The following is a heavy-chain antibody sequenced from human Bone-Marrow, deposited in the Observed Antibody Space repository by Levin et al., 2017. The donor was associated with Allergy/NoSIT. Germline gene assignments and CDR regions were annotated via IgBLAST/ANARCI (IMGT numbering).Heavy chain of an antibody. Sequence: PGGSLRLSCAASGFTFSSYAMSWVRQAPGKGLEWVSAISDSGGSTYYGDSVKGRFTISRDNSKNTLYLQMNSLRAEDTAVYYCVKDPPYGGNVFGAFDFWGQGTMVAVSS. V-gene: IGHV3-23*01. CDR1: GFTFSSYA. D-gene: IGHD4-23*01. J-gene: IGHJ3*01. CDR2: ISDSGGST. CDR3: VKDPPYGGNVFGAFDF.